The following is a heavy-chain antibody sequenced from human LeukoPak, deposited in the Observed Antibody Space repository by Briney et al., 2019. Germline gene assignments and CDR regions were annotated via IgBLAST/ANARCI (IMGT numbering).Heavy chain of an antibody. CDR2: IDWDDDK. J-gene: IGHJ4*02. CDR1: GFSFSTSGMC. V-gene: IGHV2-70*11. Sequence: SGPTLVNPTQTLTLTCTFSGFSFSTSGMCVSWIRQPPGKALEWLARIDWDDDKYYSTSLKTRLTISKDTSKNQVVLTMTNMDPVDTATYYCARIPHGDYAFDYWGQGTLVTVSS. CDR3: ARIPHGDYAFDY. D-gene: IGHD4-17*01.